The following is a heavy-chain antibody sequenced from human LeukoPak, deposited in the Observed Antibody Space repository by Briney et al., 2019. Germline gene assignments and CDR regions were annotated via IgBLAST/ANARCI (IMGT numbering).Heavy chain of an antibody. Sequence: GGSLRLSCAASGFTFSNAWMSWVRQAPGKGLEWVGRIKSKTDGGTTDYAAPVKGRFTISRDDSKNTLYLQMNSLKTEDTAVYYCARDRLDIVVVTKAFDIWGQGTMVTVSS. J-gene: IGHJ3*02. D-gene: IGHD2-21*02. CDR1: GFTFSNAW. CDR2: IKSKTDGGTT. CDR3: ARDRLDIVVVTKAFDI. V-gene: IGHV3-15*01.